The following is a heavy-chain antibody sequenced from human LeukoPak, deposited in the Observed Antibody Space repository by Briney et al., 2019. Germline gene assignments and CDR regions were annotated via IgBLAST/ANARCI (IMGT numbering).Heavy chain of an antibody. CDR1: GFAVSSNY. J-gene: IGHJ4*02. V-gene: IGHV3-53*01. D-gene: IGHD5-12*01. CDR2: IYSGGST. CDR3: AKISGYSGKTHDY. Sequence: GGSLRLSCAASGFAVSSNYMSWVRQAPGKGLEWVSVIYSGGSTYYADSVKGRFTISRDNPKNTLYLQMNSLRAEDTAVYYCAKISGYSGKTHDYWGQGTLVTVSS.